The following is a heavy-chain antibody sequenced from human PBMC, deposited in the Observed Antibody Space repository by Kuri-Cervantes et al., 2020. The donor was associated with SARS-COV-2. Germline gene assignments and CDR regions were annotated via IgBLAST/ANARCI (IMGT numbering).Heavy chain of an antibody. Sequence: GESLKISCAASGFTFSSYDMHWVRQATGKGLEWVSAIGTAGDTYYPGSVKGRFTISRDNAKNSLYLQMNSLRDEDTAVYYCARDKAVYWGQGTLVTVSS. CDR1: GFTFSSYD. D-gene: IGHD6-19*01. J-gene: IGHJ4*02. V-gene: IGHV3-13*04. CDR3: ARDKAVY. CDR2: IGTAGDT.